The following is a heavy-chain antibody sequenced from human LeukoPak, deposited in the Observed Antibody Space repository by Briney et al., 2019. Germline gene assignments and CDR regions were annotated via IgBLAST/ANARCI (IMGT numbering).Heavy chain of an antibody. CDR1: GFTFSTYE. J-gene: IGHJ3*02. D-gene: IGHD1-14*01. Sequence: GGSLRLSCAASGFTFSTYEMTWVRQSPGKGLEWVSYISSSGSTIYYADSVKGRFTISRDNSKNTLYLQMNSLRAEDTAVYYCTKPARTDAFDIWGQGTMVTVSS. V-gene: IGHV3-48*03. CDR2: ISSSGSTI. CDR3: TKPARTDAFDI.